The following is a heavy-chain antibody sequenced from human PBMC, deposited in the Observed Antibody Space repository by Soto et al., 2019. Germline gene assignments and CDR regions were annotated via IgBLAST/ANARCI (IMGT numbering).Heavy chain of an antibody. Sequence: GVLRLSCAASGFTFSSYSMNWVRQAPGKGLEWVSYISSSSSTIYYADSVKGRFTISRDNSKNTLYLQMNSLRAEDTAVYYCAKDYGVVVVAATLFDYWGQGTLVTVSS. CDR2: ISSSSSTI. CDR1: GFTFSSYS. J-gene: IGHJ4*02. V-gene: IGHV3-48*01. D-gene: IGHD2-15*01. CDR3: AKDYGVVVVAATLFDY.